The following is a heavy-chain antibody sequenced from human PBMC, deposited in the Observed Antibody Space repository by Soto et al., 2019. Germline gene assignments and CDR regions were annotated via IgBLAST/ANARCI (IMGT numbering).Heavy chain of an antibody. V-gene: IGHV4-31*03. D-gene: IGHD3-22*01. CDR1: GGSISSGGYY. CDR2: IYYSGST. Sequence: PSETLSLTCTASGGSISSGGYYWSWIRQHPGKGLEWVGYIYYSGSTYYNPSLKSRVTISVDTSKNQFSLKLSSVTAADTAVYYCARDDSSGYYQSNAAFDIWGQGTMVTVSS. CDR3: ARDDSSGYYQSNAAFDI. J-gene: IGHJ3*02.